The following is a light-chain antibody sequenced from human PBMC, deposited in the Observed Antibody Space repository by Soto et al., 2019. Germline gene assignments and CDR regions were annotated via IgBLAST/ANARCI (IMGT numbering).Light chain of an antibody. V-gene: IGLV2-14*01. CDR1: SSDVGSYDY. J-gene: IGLJ2*01. Sequence: QSVLTQPASVSGSPGQSITISCTGTSSDVGSYDYVSWYQQHPGKAPKLIIYEVSNRPSGASSRFSGSKYGKTASLTISGLQAEDEADYYCCSYTSTNTRVFGGGTKVTVL. CDR2: EVS. CDR3: CSYTSTNTRV.